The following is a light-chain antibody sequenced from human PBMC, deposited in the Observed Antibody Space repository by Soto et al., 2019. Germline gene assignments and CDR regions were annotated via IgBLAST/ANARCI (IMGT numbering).Light chain of an antibody. V-gene: IGKV1-5*01. Sequence: DIQLTQYPSTLSASVGDRVTITCRASQSASTFLAWYQQKPGEAPKLLIYAASTLQSGVPPRFSGSGSGTEFTLTISSLQPEDFASYYCQKLDTFPLIFAQGTRLEIK. CDR2: AAS. CDR1: QSASTF. CDR3: QKLDTFPLI. J-gene: IGKJ5*01.